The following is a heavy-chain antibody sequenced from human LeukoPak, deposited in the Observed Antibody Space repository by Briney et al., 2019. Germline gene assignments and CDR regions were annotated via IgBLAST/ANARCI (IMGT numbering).Heavy chain of an antibody. Sequence: SETLSLTCAVYGGSFSGYYWSWIRQPPGKGLEWIGEINHSGNTHHNQSLKSRVTISVDTSNNQFSLKLSSVTAADTAVYYCARGRPNFYCSSTSCYRPRWFDPWGQGTLVTVSS. CDR2: INHSGNT. V-gene: IGHV4-34*01. CDR3: ARGRPNFYCSSTSCYRPRWFDP. CDR1: GGSFSGYY. J-gene: IGHJ5*02. D-gene: IGHD2-2*01.